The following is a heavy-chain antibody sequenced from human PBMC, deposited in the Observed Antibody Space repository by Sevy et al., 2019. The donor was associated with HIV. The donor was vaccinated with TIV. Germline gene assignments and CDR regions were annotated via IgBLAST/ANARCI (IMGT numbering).Heavy chain of an antibody. CDR2: VSQSGSA. J-gene: IGHJ4*02. D-gene: IGHD2-15*01. CDR1: GVSFSDYY. V-gene: IGHV4-34*01. Sequence: SETLSLTCTVSGVSFSDYYWAWIRQAPGKGLEWIGEVSQSGSAKYHPSLRSRVIMSLDTSKNQFSLKWTSLTAADTAMYYCARGPLFSPEYCSGGTCPTIDFWGQGTLVTVSS. CDR3: ARGPLFSPEYCSGGTCPTIDF.